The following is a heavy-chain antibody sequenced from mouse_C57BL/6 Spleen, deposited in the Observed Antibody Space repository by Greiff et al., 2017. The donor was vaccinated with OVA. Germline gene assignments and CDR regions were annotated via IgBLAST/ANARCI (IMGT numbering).Heavy chain of an antibody. V-gene: IGHV5-12*01. Sequence: EVMLVESGGGLVQPGGSLKLSCAASGFTFSDYYMYWVRQTPEKRLEWVAYISNGGGSTYYPDTVKGRFTISRDNAKNTLYLQMSRLKSEDTAMYYCARQELRGYAMDYWGQGTSVTVSS. D-gene: IGHD1-1*01. J-gene: IGHJ4*01. CDR2: ISNGGGST. CDR3: ARQELRGYAMDY. CDR1: GFTFSDYY.